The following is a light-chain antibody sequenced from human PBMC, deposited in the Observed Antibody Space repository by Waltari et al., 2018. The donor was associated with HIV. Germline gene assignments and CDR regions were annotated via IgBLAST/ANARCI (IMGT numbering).Light chain of an antibody. J-gene: IGKJ2*01. Sequence: EVVLTQSPGTLALSPGERATLSCRASQSVSSNYLAWYQQKIGQSPRLLIYDASRRATDIPDKFSGRGSGTEFTLTISRLEPEDFAVYYCQQYGSTPYTFGQGTKLEI. CDR2: DAS. V-gene: IGKV3-20*01. CDR1: QSVSSNY. CDR3: QQYGSTPYT.